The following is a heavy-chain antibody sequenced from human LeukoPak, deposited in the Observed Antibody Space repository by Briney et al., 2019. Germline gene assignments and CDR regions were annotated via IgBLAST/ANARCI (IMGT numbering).Heavy chain of an antibody. J-gene: IGHJ4*02. Sequence: PGGSLRLSCAASGFTFSTYWMSWVRQAPGKGLEWVANIKQDGSEKYYVDSVKGRFTISRDNAKNSLYLQMNSLRAEDTAVYYCARDRGARSSSWYFWGQGTLVTVSS. CDR3: ARDRGARSSSWYF. CDR1: GFTFSTYW. D-gene: IGHD6-13*01. V-gene: IGHV3-7*01. CDR2: IKQDGSEK.